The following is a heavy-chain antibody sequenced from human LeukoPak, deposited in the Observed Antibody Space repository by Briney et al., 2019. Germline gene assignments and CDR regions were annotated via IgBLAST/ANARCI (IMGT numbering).Heavy chain of an antibody. CDR3: ARHRVSGSSYSALDY. D-gene: IGHD1-26*01. CDR2: ISYSGST. J-gene: IGHJ4*02. Sequence: SETLSLTCTVSGASISSHYWSWIRQPPGKGLEWIGYISYSGSTNYNPSLKSRVIISVDTSKTHFSLNLSSVTAADTASYYCARHRVSGSSYSALDYWGQGTLVSVSS. CDR1: GASISSHY. V-gene: IGHV4-59*08.